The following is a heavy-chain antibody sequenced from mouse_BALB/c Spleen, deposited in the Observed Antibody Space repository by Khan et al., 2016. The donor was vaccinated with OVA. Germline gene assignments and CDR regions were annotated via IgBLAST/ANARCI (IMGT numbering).Heavy chain of an antibody. CDR1: GYTFTNYG. J-gene: IGHJ1*01. CDR3: ASGGYWYFDV. CDR2: INTYTGEP. V-gene: IGHV9-3-1*01. D-gene: IGHD1-1*02. Sequence: QIQLVQSGPELKKPGETVKLSCKASGYTFTNYGMNWVKQAPGKGLKWMGWINTYTGEPTYVDDFKGRFAFSLETSARTAYLQINNLKNEDTATYFCASGGYWYFDVWGAGTTVTVSS.